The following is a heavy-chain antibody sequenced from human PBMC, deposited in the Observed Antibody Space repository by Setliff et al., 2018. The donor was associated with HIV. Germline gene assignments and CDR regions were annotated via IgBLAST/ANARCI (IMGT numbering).Heavy chain of an antibody. CDR2: INQERTT. V-gene: IGHV4-34*01. CDR1: RGSFSHYY. D-gene: IGHD1-20*01. CDR3: ARVRFSFNNVRCFDL. J-gene: IGHJ2*01. Sequence: PSETLSLTCAVYRGSFSHYYWTWIRQSPGKGLEWIAEINQERTTLYNPSLKSRLIMSLDTSRNEVSLRLNSVTAADTATYFCARVRFSFNNVRCFDLWGPGTRVTVPS.